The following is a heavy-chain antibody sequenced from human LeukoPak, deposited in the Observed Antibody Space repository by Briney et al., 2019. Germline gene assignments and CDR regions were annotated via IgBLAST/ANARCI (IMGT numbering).Heavy chain of an antibody. J-gene: IGHJ4*02. CDR3: ASGHGRGYTFDY. Sequence: PGGSLSPSCAASGFTFSSYWVHWVRQAPGKGLVWVSRINSDGSSTSYADSVKGRFTISRDNAKNTLYLQMNSLRAEDTAVYYCASGHGRGYTFDYWGQGTLV. V-gene: IGHV3-74*01. D-gene: IGHD3-22*01. CDR2: INSDGSST. CDR1: GFTFSSYW.